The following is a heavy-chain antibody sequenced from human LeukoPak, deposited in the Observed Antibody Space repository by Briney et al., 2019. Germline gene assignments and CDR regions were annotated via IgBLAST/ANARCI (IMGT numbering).Heavy chain of an antibody. V-gene: IGHV4-34*01. CDR2: INHSGST. CDR3: ARGVPAATPSYYFDY. D-gene: IGHD2-2*01. Sequence: SETLSLTCAVYGGSFSGYYWSWIRQPPGKGLEWIGEINHSGSTNYNPSLKSRVTISVDTSKNQFSLKLSSVTAADTAVYYCARGVPAATPSYYFDYWGQGTLVTVSS. J-gene: IGHJ4*02. CDR1: GGSFSGYY.